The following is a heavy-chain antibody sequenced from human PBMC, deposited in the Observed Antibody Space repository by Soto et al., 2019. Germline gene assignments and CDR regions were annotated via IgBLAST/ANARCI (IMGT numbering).Heavy chain of an antibody. CDR2: ISGSGGST. CDR1: GFTFSSYA. V-gene: IGHV3-23*01. J-gene: IGHJ4*02. D-gene: IGHD1-7*01. CDR3: AKLAGVPTYNWNYAPFDY. Sequence: PGGSLRLSCAASGFTFSSYAMSWVRQAPGKGLEWVSAISGSGGSTYYADSVKGRFTISRDNSKNTLYLQMNSLRAEDTAVYYCAKLAGVPTYNWNYAPFDYWGQGTLVTVSS.